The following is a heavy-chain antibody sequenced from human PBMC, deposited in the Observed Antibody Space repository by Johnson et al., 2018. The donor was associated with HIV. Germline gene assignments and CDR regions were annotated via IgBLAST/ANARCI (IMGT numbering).Heavy chain of an antibody. CDR3: TTAIVIDAFDI. V-gene: IGHV3-30*03. CDR1: GFSFDDYG. J-gene: IGHJ3*02. CDR2: LSYDGSKK. Sequence: QVQLVESGGRVVRPGGSLTLSCAASGFSFDDYGMTWVRQAPGKGLEWLAGLSYDGSKKYYADSVKGRFTISRDNSKNTLHLQMSSLKTDDTAVYYCTTAIVIDAFDIWGQGTMVTVSS. D-gene: IGHD3-16*02.